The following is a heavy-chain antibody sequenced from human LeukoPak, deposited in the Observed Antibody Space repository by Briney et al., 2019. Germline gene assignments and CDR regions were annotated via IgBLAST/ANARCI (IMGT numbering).Heavy chain of an antibody. J-gene: IGHJ4*02. CDR2: IKEDGSEK. V-gene: IGHV3-7*01. CDR1: GFTFSSYW. CDR3: ADTYSTGY. Sequence: GGSLRLSCAASGFTFSSYWMSWVRQAPGKGLEWVANIKEDGSEKYYVDSVRGRFTLSRDNAENSLYLQMNSLRAEDTAVYYCADTYSTGYWGQGTLVTVSS. D-gene: IGHD2-21*01.